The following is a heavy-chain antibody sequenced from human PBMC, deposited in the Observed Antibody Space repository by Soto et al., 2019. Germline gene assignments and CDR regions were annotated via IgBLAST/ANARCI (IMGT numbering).Heavy chain of an antibody. J-gene: IGHJ1*01. CDR3: AISGYSSGWYGYFQH. CDR1: GFTFSSYA. CDR2: ISGSGGST. D-gene: IGHD6-19*01. Sequence: GGSLRLSCAASGFTFSSYAMSWVRQAPGKGLEWVSAISGSGGSTYYADSVKGRFTITRDNSKNTLYLQMNSLRAEDTAVYYCAISGYSSGWYGYFQHWGQGTLVTVSS. V-gene: IGHV3-23*01.